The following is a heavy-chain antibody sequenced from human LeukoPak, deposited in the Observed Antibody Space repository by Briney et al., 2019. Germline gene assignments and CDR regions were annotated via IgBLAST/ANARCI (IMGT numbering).Heavy chain of an antibody. CDR3: AKADGYSGYDWGYDAFDI. CDR2: ISWNSGSI. CDR1: GFTFDGYA. D-gene: IGHD5-12*01. V-gene: IGHV3-9*01. J-gene: IGHJ3*02. Sequence: GGSLRLSCAASGFTFDGYAMHWVRQAPGKGLEWVSGISWNSGSIGYADSVKGRFTISRDNAKNSLYLQMNSLRAEDTALYYCAKADGYSGYDWGYDAFDIWGQGTMVTVSS.